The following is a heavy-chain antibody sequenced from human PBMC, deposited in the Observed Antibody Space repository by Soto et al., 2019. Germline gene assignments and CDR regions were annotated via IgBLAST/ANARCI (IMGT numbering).Heavy chain of an antibody. CDR3: AKDRVDDSSGYPYDAFDI. V-gene: IGHV3-23*01. D-gene: IGHD3-22*01. Sequence: GGSLRLSCADSGFTFSSYAMSWVRQAPGKGLEWVSAISGSGGSTYCADSGKGRFTISRDNSKNTLYLQVNSLRAEDTAVYYCAKDRVDDSSGYPYDAFDIWGPGTMVTVSS. J-gene: IGHJ3*02. CDR2: ISGSGGST. CDR1: GFTFSSYA.